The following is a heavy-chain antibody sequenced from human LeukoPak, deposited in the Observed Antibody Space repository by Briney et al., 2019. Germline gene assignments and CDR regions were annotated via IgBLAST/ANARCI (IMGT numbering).Heavy chain of an antibody. J-gene: IGHJ2*01. V-gene: IGHV4-4*07. Sequence: SETLSLTCTVSGGSISSYYWSWIRQPAGKGLEWIGRIYTSGSTNYNPSLKSRVAISVDTSKNQFSLKLSSVTAADTAVYYCARGRAAILYWYFDLWGRGTLVTVSS. CDR2: IYTSGST. CDR1: GGSISSYY. CDR3: ARGRAAILYWYFDL. D-gene: IGHD2-2*01.